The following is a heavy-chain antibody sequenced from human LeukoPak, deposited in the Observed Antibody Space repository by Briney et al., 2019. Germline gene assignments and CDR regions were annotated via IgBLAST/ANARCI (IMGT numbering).Heavy chain of an antibody. J-gene: IGHJ6*02. D-gene: IGHD3-10*01. CDR3: ARDRRYYYGSGQANYYYYYGMDV. V-gene: IGHV1-2*02. CDR1: GYTFTGYY. Sequence: ASVKVSCKASGYTFTGYYMHWVRQAPGQGLEWMGWINPNSGGTNYAQKFQGRVTMTRDTSISTAYMELSRLRSDDTAVYYCARDRRYYYGSGQANYYYYYGMDVWGQGTTVTVSS. CDR2: INPNSGGT.